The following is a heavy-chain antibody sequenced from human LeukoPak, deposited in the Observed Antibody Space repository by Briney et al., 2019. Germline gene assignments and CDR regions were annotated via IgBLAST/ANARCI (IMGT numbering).Heavy chain of an antibody. CDR1: GFSFSSYS. CDR3: ARGIVGATLGPSDAFDI. Sequence: GGSLRLSCAASGFSFSSYSMHWVRQAPGKGLEYVSAISSNGGSTYYANSVKGRFTISRDNSKNTLYLQMGSLRAEDMAVYYCARGIVGATLGPSDAFDIWGQGTMVTVSS. CDR2: ISSNGGST. J-gene: IGHJ3*02. D-gene: IGHD1-26*01. V-gene: IGHV3-64*01.